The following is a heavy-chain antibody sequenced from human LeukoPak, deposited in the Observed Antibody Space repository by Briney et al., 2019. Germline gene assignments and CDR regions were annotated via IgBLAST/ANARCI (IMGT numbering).Heavy chain of an antibody. CDR1: GFTFDDYA. V-gene: IGHV3-43*02. CDR3: AKDRGPFWGGYYLDY. Sequence: PGGSLRLSCAASGFTFDDYAMHWVRQAPGKGLEWVSLISGDGGSTYYADSVKGRFTISRDNSKNSLYLQMNSLRTEDTALYYCAKDRGPFWGGYYLDYWGQGTLVTVSS. J-gene: IGHJ4*02. CDR2: ISGDGGST. D-gene: IGHD3-3*01.